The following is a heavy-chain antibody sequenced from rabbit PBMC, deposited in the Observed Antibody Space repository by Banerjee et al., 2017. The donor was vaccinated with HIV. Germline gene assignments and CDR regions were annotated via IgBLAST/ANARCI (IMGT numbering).Heavy chain of an antibody. Sequence: QEQLEESGGDLVKPEGSLTLTCTASGFSFSSSYWICWVRQAPGKGLEWSACIYAGSSGITYYASWAKGRFTISKTSSTTVTLQMTSLTAADTATYFCARDPYVAGYGMGFNLWGPGTLVTVS. V-gene: IGHV1S45*01. D-gene: IGHD7-1*01. CDR1: GFSFSSSYW. J-gene: IGHJ4*01. CDR3: ARDPYVAGYGMGFNL. CDR2: IYAGSSGIT.